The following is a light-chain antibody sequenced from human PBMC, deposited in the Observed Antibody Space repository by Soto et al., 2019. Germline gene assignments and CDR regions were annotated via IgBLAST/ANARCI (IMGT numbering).Light chain of an antibody. CDR3: QQVNSYPIT. CDR2: DAS. J-gene: IGKJ5*01. V-gene: IGKV1-33*01. Sequence: DIQMTQSPSSLSAFVGDRVTLTCQASQDISNYLNWYQQKPGKAPTLLIYDASDLKTGVPSRFSGGGSGTDFTFTISSLQPEDIATYYCQQVNSYPITFGQGTRLEIK. CDR1: QDISNY.